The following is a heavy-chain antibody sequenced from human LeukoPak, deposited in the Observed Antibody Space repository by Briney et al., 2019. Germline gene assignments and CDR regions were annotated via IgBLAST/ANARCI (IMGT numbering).Heavy chain of an antibody. CDR3: ARADSSGYSLDENFDY. J-gene: IGHJ4*02. CDR2: IIPIFAIV. V-gene: IGHV1-69*04. Sequence: SVKVSCKASGGTLSSYALNWVRQAPGQGLEWIGRIIPIFAIVNYAQNFQGRVTITADKSTNTAYMELSSLRFEDTAFYYCARADSSGYSLDENFDYWGQGTLVTVSS. D-gene: IGHD3-22*01. CDR1: GGTLSSYA.